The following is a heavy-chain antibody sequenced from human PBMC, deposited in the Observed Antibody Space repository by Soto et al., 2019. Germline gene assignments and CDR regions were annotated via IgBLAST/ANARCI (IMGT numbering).Heavy chain of an antibody. CDR3: AKSRRGVAEDFDY. D-gene: IGHD3-3*01. Sequence: QVQLVESGGGVVQPGRSLRLSCAASGFTFSDFAIHWVRQAPGKVLEWVAVVSYDGVNNYYADSVKGRFTISRDNSKNTLYLQTNSLRAEDTAVYYCAKSRRGVAEDFDYGGQGILVTVSS. J-gene: IGHJ4*02. CDR1: GFTFSDFA. CDR2: VSYDGVNN. V-gene: IGHV3-30*18.